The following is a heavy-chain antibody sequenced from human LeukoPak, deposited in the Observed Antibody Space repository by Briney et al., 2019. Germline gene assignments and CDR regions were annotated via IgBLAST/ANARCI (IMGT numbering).Heavy chain of an antibody. CDR1: GFTFSSNS. D-gene: IGHD2-15*01. V-gene: IGHV3-48*01. CDR2: ISSGSSTI. J-gene: IGHJ4*02. CDR3: AREDGYCSGGNCYSYFDS. Sequence: GSLRLSCAASGFTFSSNSMNWVRQAPGKGLEWISYISSGSSTIYYADSVRGRFTISRDTAKNSLYLQMNSLRAEDTAVYFCAREDGYCSGGNCYSYFDSWGQGTLVTVSS.